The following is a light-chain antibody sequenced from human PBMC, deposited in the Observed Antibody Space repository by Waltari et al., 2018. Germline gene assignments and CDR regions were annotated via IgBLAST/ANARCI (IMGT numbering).Light chain of an antibody. V-gene: IGKV3-15*01. CDR2: GAS. J-gene: IGKJ1*01. CDR3: HQYNNWPRT. Sequence: EIVMTQSPATLSVSPGERATLPCRASQSVGINLAWYQHKPGKVPRLFIYGASTRATGFPARFSGSGSGTEFTLTISSLQSEDFAVYYCHQYNNWPRTFGQGTKVEIK. CDR1: QSVGIN.